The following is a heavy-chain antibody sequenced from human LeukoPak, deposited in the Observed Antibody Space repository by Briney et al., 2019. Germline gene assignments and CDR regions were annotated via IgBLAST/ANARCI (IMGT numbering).Heavy chain of an antibody. CDR1: GFTFSSYS. CDR2: ISSSSSTI. V-gene: IGHV3-48*04. J-gene: IGHJ3*02. D-gene: IGHD6-13*01. Sequence: GGSLRLPCAASGFTFSSYSMNWVRQAPGKGLEWVSYISSSSSTIYYADSVKGRFTISRDNAKNSLYLQMNSLRAEDTAVYYCARVYRYSSSWYERTYDAFDIWGQGTMVTVSS. CDR3: ARVYRYSSSWYERTYDAFDI.